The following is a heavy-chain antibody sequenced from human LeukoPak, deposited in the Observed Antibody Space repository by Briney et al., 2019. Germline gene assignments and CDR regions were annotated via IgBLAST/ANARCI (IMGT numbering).Heavy chain of an antibody. D-gene: IGHD1-26*01. Sequence: GASVKVSCKASGGTFSSYAFSWVRQAPGQGLEWMGGIIPIFGTANYAQKFQGRVTITADKSTSTAYMELSSLRSEDTAVYYCARSLGGSYYYYYYMDVWGKGTTVTVSS. CDR2: IIPIFGTA. CDR1: GGTFSSYA. J-gene: IGHJ6*03. CDR3: ARSLGGSYYYYYYMDV. V-gene: IGHV1-69*06.